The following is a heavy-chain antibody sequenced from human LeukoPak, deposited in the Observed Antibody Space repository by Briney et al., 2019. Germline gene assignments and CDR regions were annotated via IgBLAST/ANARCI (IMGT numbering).Heavy chain of an antibody. D-gene: IGHD3-10*01. Sequence: GGSLRLSCAASGFTFSSYWMNWARQAPGKGLEWVASINHNGNVNYYVDSVKGRFTISRDNAKNSLYLQMSNLRAEDTAVYYCARDYYYGSGSYFHWGQGTWSPSPQ. CDR1: GFTFSSYW. CDR3: ARDYYYGSGSYFH. V-gene: IGHV3-7*03. J-gene: IGHJ4*02. CDR2: INHNGNVN.